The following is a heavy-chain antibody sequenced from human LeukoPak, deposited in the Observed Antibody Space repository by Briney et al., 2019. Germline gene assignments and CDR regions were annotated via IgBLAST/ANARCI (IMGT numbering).Heavy chain of an antibody. Sequence: GGSLRLSCAASRFTFSSYAMHWVRQAPGKGLEWVAVISYDGITKYYADSVKGRFTISRDNSKNTLYLQMNSLGAEDTAVYYCAKDLWQQLVVCDFQHWGQGTLVTVSS. J-gene: IGHJ1*01. V-gene: IGHV3-30-3*01. D-gene: IGHD6-13*01. CDR1: RFTFSSYA. CDR3: AKDLWQQLVVCDFQH. CDR2: ISYDGITK.